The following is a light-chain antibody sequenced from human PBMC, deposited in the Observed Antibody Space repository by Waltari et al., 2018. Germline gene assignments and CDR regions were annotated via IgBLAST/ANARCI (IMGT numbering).Light chain of an antibody. CDR3: QQYGSSIMYT. J-gene: IGKJ2*01. CDR2: GAS. V-gene: IGKV3-20*01. CDR1: QSLTKKY. Sequence: VLTQSPGTLSLSPGESATLSCRASQSLTKKYLAWYQQKPGQAPRLLIYGASSRAAGIPDRFSGSGSGTDFTLTISRLEPEDSAVYYCQQYGSSIMYTFGQGTKLEIK.